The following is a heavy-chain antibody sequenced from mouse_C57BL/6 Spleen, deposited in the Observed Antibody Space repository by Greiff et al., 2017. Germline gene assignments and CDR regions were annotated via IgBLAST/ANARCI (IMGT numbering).Heavy chain of an antibody. Sequence: VQLQQSGAELVRPGASVKLSCKASGFTFTDYYINWVKQRPGQGLEWIARIYPGSGNTYYNEKFKGKATLTAEKSSSTASMQLSSLTSEDSAVDFCARMLRSAWFAYWGQGTRVTGSA. CDR2: IYPGSGNT. CDR1: GFTFTDYY. D-gene: IGHD1-1*01. CDR3: ARMLRSAWFAY. J-gene: IGHJ3*01. V-gene: IGHV1-76*01.